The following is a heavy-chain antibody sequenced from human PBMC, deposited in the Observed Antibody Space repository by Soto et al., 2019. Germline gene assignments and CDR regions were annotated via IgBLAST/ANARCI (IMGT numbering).Heavy chain of an antibody. D-gene: IGHD3-22*01. CDR3: ARRLYYDSSGFEGGGMDV. CDR2: IYYSGST. CDR1: GGSISSSSYY. Sequence: ETLSLTCTVSGGSISSSSYYWGWIRQPPGKGLEWIGSIYYSGSTYYNPSLKSRVTISVDTSKNHFSLKLSSVTAADTAVYYCARRLYYDSSGFEGGGMDVWGQGTTVTVSS. V-gene: IGHV4-39*01. J-gene: IGHJ6*02.